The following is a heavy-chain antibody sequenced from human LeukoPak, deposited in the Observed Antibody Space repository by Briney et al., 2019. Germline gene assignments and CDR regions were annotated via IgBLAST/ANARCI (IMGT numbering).Heavy chain of an antibody. D-gene: IGHD3-22*01. J-gene: IGHJ3*02. CDR1: GGSISSYY. V-gene: IGHV4-59*01. CDR2: IYYSGST. CDR3: ARADSSGYYPVYDAFDI. Sequence: PSETLSLTCTVSGGSISSYYWSWIRQPPGKGLEWIGYIYYSGSTNYNPSLKSRVTMSVDTSKNQFSLKLSSVTAADTAVYYCARADSSGYYPVYDAFDIWGQGTMVTVSS.